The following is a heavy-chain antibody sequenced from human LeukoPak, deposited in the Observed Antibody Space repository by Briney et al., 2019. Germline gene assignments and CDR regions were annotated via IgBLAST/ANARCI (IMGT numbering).Heavy chain of an antibody. Sequence: GSLRLSCAASGFTFSSYEMNWIRQPPGKGLEWIGSIYYSGSTYYNPSLKSRVTISVDTSKNQFSLKLSSVTAADTAVYYCAGHRGYYYYYYMDVWGKGTTVTISS. CDR2: IYYSGST. D-gene: IGHD1-14*01. CDR1: GFTFSSYE. V-gene: IGHV4-59*04. CDR3: AGHRGYYYYYYMDV. J-gene: IGHJ6*03.